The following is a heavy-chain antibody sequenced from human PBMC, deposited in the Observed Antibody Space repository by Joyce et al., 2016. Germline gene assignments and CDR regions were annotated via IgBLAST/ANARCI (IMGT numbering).Heavy chain of an antibody. Sequence: EVQLVESGGGLVKTGGSLKISCAASGFMFSTSSMSWFRQAPGKGLEGVSAISGDRRFIFHADSVGGRFTVSRDNAENSLYLQMKSLRVEDTAVYFCAGGGLVYDYSMDVWGQGTTVIVSS. V-gene: IGHV3-21*02. CDR2: ISGDRRFI. D-gene: IGHD2-21*01. J-gene: IGHJ6*02. CDR1: GFMFSTSS. CDR3: AGGGLVYDYSMDV.